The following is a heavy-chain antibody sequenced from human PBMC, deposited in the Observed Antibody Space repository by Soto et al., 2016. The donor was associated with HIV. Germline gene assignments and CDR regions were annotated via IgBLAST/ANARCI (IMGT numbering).Heavy chain of an antibody. CDR3: ARDYYDSSGSAFDI. V-gene: IGHV1-18*01. Sequence: QVQLVQSGAEVKKPGTSVKVSCKASGYTFSSYGFSWVRQAPGQGLEYMGWISAYNGNTNYAQKFQGRVTMTTDTSTSTAYMELRSLRSDDTAVYYCARDYYDSSGSAFDIWGQGTMVTVSS. CDR1: GYTFSSYG. D-gene: IGHD3-22*01. J-gene: IGHJ3*02. CDR2: ISAYNGNT.